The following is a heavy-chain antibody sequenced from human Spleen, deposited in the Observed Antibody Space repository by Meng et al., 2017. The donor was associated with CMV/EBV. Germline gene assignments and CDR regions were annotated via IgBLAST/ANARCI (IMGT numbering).Heavy chain of an antibody. V-gene: IGHV1-69*05. CDR2: IIPIFATP. Sequence: SVKVSCKASGGTFDTFAISWVRQAPGQGLEWMGGIIPIFATPNYAQMFQGRLTITTDESTNTAYMELNSLKSDDTDVYYCARGPESEGILGYLDYWGQGTLVTVSS. D-gene: IGHD2/OR15-2a*01. J-gene: IGHJ4*02. CDR1: GGTFDTFA. CDR3: ARGPESEGILGYLDY.